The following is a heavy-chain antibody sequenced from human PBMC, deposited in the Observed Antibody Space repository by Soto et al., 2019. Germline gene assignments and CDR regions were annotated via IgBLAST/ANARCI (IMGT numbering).Heavy chain of an antibody. CDR1: GFIFSDYS. CDR3: ASWLVALHAFDM. J-gene: IGHJ3*02. D-gene: IGHD6-19*01. Sequence: GGSLRLSCAASGFIFSDYSMSWVRQTPGKGLEWVSYITSSSWTIYYADSVKGRFTISRDNAKNSLYLQMNSLRAEDTAVYYCASWLVALHAFDMWGQGTMVTVPS. CDR2: ITSSSWTI. V-gene: IGHV3-48*01.